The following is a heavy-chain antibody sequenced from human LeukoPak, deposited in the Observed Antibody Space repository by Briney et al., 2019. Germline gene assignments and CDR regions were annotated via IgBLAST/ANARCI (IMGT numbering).Heavy chain of an antibody. V-gene: IGHV3-33*01. CDR2: VWYDGSNK. CDR1: AFTVSSYC. D-gene: IGHD2-15*01. J-gene: IGHJ6*03. CDR3: ARGPYWSHHYSYYMDV. Sequence: GRSLRLSCAAAAFTVSSYCMHWVRQAPGRGLGCVAFVWYDGSNKYYADSVKGRFTISRDNSKNTLYLQMNSLRAEDTAVYYCARGPYWSHHYSYYMDVWGRGTTVTVSS.